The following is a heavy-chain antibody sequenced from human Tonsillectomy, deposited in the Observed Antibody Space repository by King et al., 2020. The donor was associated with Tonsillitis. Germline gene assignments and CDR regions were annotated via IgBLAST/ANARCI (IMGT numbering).Heavy chain of an antibody. V-gene: IGHV1-69*09. Sequence: VQLVESGAGVKKPGSSVRVSCKPSGDTFSNYAITWVRQAPGQGLEWMGRIIPILGISNYAQKFQDRVTITADKSTSTAYMELSSLVSEDTAMYYCARGGYYYDNSGYDRPAEYFQHWGQGTLVTVSS. CDR1: GDTFSNYA. CDR2: IIPILGIS. CDR3: ARGGYYYDNSGYDRPAEYFQH. J-gene: IGHJ1*01. D-gene: IGHD3-22*01.